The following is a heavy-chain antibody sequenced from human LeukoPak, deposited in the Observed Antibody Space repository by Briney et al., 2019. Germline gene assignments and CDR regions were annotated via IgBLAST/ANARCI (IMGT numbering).Heavy chain of an antibody. J-gene: IGHJ4*02. CDR2: IIPIFGTA. Sequence: ASVKVSCKASGGTFSSYAISWVRQAPGQGLEWMGGIIPIFGTANYAQKFQGRVTMTRNTSISTAYMGLSSLRSEDTAVYYCARVGYGDYSRLDYWGQGTLVTVSS. V-gene: IGHV1-69*05. CDR3: ARVGYGDYSRLDY. CDR1: GGTFSSYA. D-gene: IGHD4-17*01.